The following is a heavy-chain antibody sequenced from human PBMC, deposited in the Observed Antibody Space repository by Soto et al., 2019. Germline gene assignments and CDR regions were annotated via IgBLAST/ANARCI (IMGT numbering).Heavy chain of an antibody. Sequence: QVQLQQWGAGLLKPSETLSLTCAVYGGSFSGYYWSWIRQPPGKGLEWIGEINHSGSTNYNPSLKSRVTISVDTSKNQFSLKLSSVTAADTAVYYCARGPEEDSIASFDYWGQGTLVTVSS. CDR1: GGSFSGYY. CDR2: INHSGST. J-gene: IGHJ4*02. V-gene: IGHV4-34*01. D-gene: IGHD4-4*01. CDR3: ARGPEEDSIASFDY.